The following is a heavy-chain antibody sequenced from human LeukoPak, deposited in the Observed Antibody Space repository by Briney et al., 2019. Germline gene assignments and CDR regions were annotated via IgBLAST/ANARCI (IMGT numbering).Heavy chain of an antibody. J-gene: IGHJ6*03. V-gene: IGHV3-53*01. CDR2: LYSGGSA. D-gene: IGHD5-18*01. Sequence: GWSLRLSCAASGLNVSSNYMSWVRQAPGKGLEGVSLLYSGGSAFHADSVKGRFTISRDNSKNPLYLQLNSLRAEDTAVYYCARAGGGYRYGYYYHFYMAVWGKGTTVTVSS. CDR3: ARAGGGYRYGYYYHFYMAV. CDR1: GLNVSSNY.